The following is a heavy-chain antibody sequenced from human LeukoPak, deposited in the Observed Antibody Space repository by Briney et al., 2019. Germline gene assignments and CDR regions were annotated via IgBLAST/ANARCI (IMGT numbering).Heavy chain of an antibody. V-gene: IGHV3-33*01. CDR1: GFTFSSYG. Sequence: PGRSLRLSCAASGFTFSSYGMHWVRQAPGKGLEWVAVIWYDGSNKYYADSVKGRFTISRDNSKNTLYLQMNSLRAEDTAVYYCARGGYYNDYFDYWGQGTLVTVSS. J-gene: IGHJ4*02. CDR3: ARGGYYNDYFDY. D-gene: IGHD3-22*01. CDR2: IWYDGSNK.